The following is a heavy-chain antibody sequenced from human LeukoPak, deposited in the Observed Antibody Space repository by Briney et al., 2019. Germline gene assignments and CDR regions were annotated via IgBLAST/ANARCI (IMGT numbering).Heavy chain of an antibody. Sequence: GGSLRLSCAASGFTFRSYAMNWVRQAPGKGLEWVAFIRYDGNKKYYADSVKGRFTISRDNSKNTLYLQMNSVRSEDTALYYCAKPSGSGVDYWGQGTRVTVSS. CDR2: IRYDGNKK. CDR3: AKPSGSGVDY. J-gene: IGHJ4*01. D-gene: IGHD1-26*01. CDR1: GFTFRSYA. V-gene: IGHV3-30*02.